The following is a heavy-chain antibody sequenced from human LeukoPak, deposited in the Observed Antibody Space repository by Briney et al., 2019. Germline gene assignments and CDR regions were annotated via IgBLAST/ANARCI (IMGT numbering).Heavy chain of an antibody. CDR1: GGSITSDDNY. CDR2: IYYSGST. Sequence: SQTLSLTCTVSGGSITSDDNYWSWIRQHPGKGLEWIGYIYYSGSTYYNPSLKSRVTISVDTSKNQFSLKLSSVTAADTAVYYCARVASNYYDSSGYSYYFDYWGQGTLVTVSS. D-gene: IGHD3-22*01. V-gene: IGHV4-31*03. CDR3: ARVASNYYDSSGYSYYFDY. J-gene: IGHJ4*02.